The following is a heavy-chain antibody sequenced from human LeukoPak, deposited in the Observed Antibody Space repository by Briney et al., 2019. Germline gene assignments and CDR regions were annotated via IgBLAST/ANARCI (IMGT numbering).Heavy chain of an antibody. CDR3: AKSGGYGLIDY. D-gene: IGHD1-26*01. CDR2: IYSSGST. V-gene: IGHV4-39*01. CDR1: GASISGSGYY. Sequence: SETLSLTCTVSGASISGSGYYWGWIRQPPGKGLEWIGSIYSSGSTYYNASLQSRVTISIETSKNQISLRLNSVTAADTAMYYCAKSGGYGLIDYWDQGTLVTVSS. J-gene: IGHJ4*02.